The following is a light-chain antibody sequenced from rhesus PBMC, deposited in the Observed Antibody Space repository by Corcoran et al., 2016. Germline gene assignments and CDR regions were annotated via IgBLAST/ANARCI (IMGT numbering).Light chain of an antibody. CDR2: AAS. J-gene: IGKJ4*01. V-gene: IGKV1S12*01. Sequence: DIQMTQSPSALSASVGDRVTISCRASQNLYSNLAWYQQKPGKAPKLLIYAASSLQTGIPSRFSGRGSGTDCTLTISSLQPEDSAAYYCQHYYDNPLTFGGGTKVELK. CDR1: QNLYSN. CDR3: QHYYDNPLT.